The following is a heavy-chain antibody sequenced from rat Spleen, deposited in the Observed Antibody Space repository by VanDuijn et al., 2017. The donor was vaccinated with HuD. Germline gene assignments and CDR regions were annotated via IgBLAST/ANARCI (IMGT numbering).Heavy chain of an antibody. V-gene: IGHV5-25*01. CDR1: GFTFSSFA. Sequence: EVQLVESGGGLVQPGGSLKLSCAASGFTFSSFAMAWVRQAPEKGLEWVATITSGGSNTYYPDSVKGRFTISRDNAKSTLYLQMDSLRSEDTATYYCAKKGTYYGYLYVMEAWGQGASVTVSS. CDR2: ITSGGSNT. CDR3: AKKGTYYGYLYVMEA. D-gene: IGHD1-9*01. J-gene: IGHJ4*01.